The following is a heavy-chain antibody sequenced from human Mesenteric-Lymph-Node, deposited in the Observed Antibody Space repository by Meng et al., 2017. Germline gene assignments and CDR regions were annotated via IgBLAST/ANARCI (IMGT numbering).Heavy chain of an antibody. CDR3: GRDDRVTQDHYFDY. CDR1: GCSISSYY. CDR2: IYISGST. J-gene: IGHJ4*02. V-gene: IGHV4-4*07. D-gene: IGHD2-21*02. Sequence: SETLSLTCTVSGCSISSYYWSWIRQPAGKGLEWIGRIYISGSTNYNPSLTSRVTMSVDTSKNQFYLKVSTVTAADTAVYYCGRDDRVTQDHYFDYWGQGTLVTVSS.